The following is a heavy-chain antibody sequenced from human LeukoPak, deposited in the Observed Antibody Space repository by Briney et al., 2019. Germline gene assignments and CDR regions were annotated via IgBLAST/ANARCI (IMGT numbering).Heavy chain of an antibody. V-gene: IGHV3-7*01. CDR2: IKPDGSEK. CDR3: ARDSPNDGILWWSIDY. Sequence: GGSLRLSCAASGFTFSSYWLTWVRQAPGKGLEWVANIKPDGSEKYYVDSVKGRFTISRDNAKNSLYLQMNSLRAEDTAVYYCARDSPNDGILWWSIDYWGQGTLVTVSS. CDR1: GFTFSSYW. J-gene: IGHJ4*02. D-gene: IGHD2-21*01.